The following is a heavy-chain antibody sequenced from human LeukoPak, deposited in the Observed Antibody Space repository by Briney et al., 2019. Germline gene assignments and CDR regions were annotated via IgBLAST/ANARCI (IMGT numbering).Heavy chain of an antibody. CDR3: ARGVVDNSGLYFDY. Sequence: PSETLSLTCTVSARSISGYYWSCHRQPPGKGREWFGYIYYSRRTNYNPSLKSRVTISVDMSKNQFSLNLSSVTAADTAVYYCARGVVDNSGLYFDYWGQGTLVTVPS. V-gene: IGHV4-59*01. CDR2: IYYSRRT. D-gene: IGHD6-19*01. J-gene: IGHJ4*02. CDR1: ARSISGYY.